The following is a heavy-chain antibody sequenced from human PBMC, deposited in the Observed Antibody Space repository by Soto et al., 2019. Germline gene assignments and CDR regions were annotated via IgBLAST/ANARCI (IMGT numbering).Heavy chain of an antibody. D-gene: IGHD1-26*01. CDR1: GFTFNNYA. Sequence: GGSLRLSCAASGFTFNNYAMHWVRQAPGKGLEWVAVLSYDGNNKYYSDSVKGRFTISRDNSKNTLYLQMNSLRAEDTAVYYCARDLGAKGLFALPSHYLYYYGMDVWGQGTTVTVSS. CDR3: ARDLGAKGLFALPSHYLYYYGMDV. CDR2: LSYDGNNK. J-gene: IGHJ6*02. V-gene: IGHV3-30-3*01.